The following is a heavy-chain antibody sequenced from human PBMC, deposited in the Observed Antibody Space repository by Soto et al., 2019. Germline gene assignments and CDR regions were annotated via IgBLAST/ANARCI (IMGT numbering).Heavy chain of an antibody. CDR2: INPSGGST. J-gene: IGHJ1*01. CDR1: GYTFTSYY. CDR3: ARAGYRSSWLQH. V-gene: IGHV1-46*01. Sequence: ASVKGSCKASGYTFTSYYTHWGRQAPGQGLEWMGIINPSGGSTSYAQKFQGRVTMTRDTSTSTVYMELSSLRSEDTAVYDGARAGYRSSWLQHWGKGTLVTVAS. D-gene: IGHD6-13*01.